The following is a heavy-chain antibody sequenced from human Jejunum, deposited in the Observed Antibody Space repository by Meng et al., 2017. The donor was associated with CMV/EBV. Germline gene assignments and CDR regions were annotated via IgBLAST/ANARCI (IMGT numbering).Heavy chain of an antibody. CDR2: IHYAWDSQ. V-gene: IGHV3-30*02. D-gene: IGHD2/OR15-2a*01. Sequence: VPLVGSGGGVGLPGGSPGLSCVTSGFTFSRSGMHWVRQAQGKPLEWVSFIHYAWDSQYYADSVKGRFTISRDDSRNTVYLQMNSLTTEDTAAYYCAKNRDGIDSWGQGTLVTVSS. CDR1: GFTFSRSG. J-gene: IGHJ4*02. CDR3: AKNRDGIDS.